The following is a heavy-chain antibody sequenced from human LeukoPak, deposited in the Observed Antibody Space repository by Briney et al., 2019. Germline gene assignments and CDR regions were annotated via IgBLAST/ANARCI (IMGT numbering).Heavy chain of an antibody. CDR1: GYTFTSYY. D-gene: IGHD6-13*01. Sequence: GASVKVSCKASGYTFTSYYIHWVRQAPGQGLEWMGIINPSGGSTTYAQKFQGRVAMTRDTSTSRVYMEVSSLRSEDTAVYYCARTYSSSDEFGYWGQGTLVTVSS. V-gene: IGHV1-46*01. CDR2: INPSGGST. CDR3: ARTYSSSDEFGY. J-gene: IGHJ4*02.